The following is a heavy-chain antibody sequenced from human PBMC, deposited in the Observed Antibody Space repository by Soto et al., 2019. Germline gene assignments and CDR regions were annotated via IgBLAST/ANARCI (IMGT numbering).Heavy chain of an antibody. CDR1: GGSISSSSYY. Sequence: QLQLQESGPGLVKPSETLSLTCTVSGGSISSSSYYWGWIRQPPGKGLEWIGSIYYSGSTYYNPSLKSRVTISVDTSKNQFSLKLSSVTAADTAVYYCARLKQAYGDYVRANFDYWGQGTLVTVSS. CDR3: ARLKQAYGDYVRANFDY. CDR2: IYYSGST. V-gene: IGHV4-39*01. J-gene: IGHJ4*02. D-gene: IGHD4-17*01.